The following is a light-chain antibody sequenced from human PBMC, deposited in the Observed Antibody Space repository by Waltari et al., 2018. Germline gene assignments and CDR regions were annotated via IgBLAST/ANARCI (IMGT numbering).Light chain of an antibody. CDR2: WAS. CDR3: QQYYSSPVT. J-gene: IGKJ5*01. Sequence: DIVMTQSPESLAVSLGERATIHCTSSQSVLYRSDNKNYLGWYQQKPGLPPKLLIYWASTRESGVPDRFSGSGSGTDFTLTISSLQAEDVAVYYCQQYYSSPVTFGQGTRLEIK. V-gene: IGKV4-1*01. CDR1: QSVLYRSDNKNY.